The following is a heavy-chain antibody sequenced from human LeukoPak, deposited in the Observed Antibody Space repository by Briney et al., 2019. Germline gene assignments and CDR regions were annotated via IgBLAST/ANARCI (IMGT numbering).Heavy chain of an antibody. D-gene: IGHD2-15*01. Sequence: GGSLRLSCAASGFTFSNAWMSWVRQAPGKGLEWVSVIYTGGGTYYGDSVKGRFTISRDNSKNTLYLQMNSLRAEDTAVYYCARDVGYYTMDVWGQGTTVTVSS. CDR1: GFTFSNAW. CDR2: IYTGGGT. V-gene: IGHV3-66*01. CDR3: ARDVGYYTMDV. J-gene: IGHJ6*02.